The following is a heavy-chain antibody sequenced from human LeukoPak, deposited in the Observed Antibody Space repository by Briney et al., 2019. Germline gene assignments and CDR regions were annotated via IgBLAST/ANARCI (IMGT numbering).Heavy chain of an antibody. J-gene: IGHJ4*02. Sequence: PGGSLRLSCAASGFTFSSYAMSWVRQAPGKGLDWVSAISGMGGSPYYADSVKGRFTISRDNSKNTLYLQMHSLRAEDTAVYYCARTYSSSWSFTPPGSDWGQGTLVIVSS. D-gene: IGHD6-13*01. CDR3: ARTYSSSWSFTPPGSD. CDR2: ISGMGGSP. V-gene: IGHV3-23*01. CDR1: GFTFSSYA.